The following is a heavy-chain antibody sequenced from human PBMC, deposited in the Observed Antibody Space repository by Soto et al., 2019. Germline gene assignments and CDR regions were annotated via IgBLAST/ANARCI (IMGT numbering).Heavy chain of an antibody. CDR1: GFTFSSYA. D-gene: IGHD3-22*01. J-gene: IGHJ4*02. V-gene: IGHV3-23*01. CDR3: AKVYYYDSSGYYPLDY. Sequence: EVQLLESGGGLVQPGGSPRLSCAASGFTFSSYAMSWVRQAPGKGLEWVSAISGSGGSTYYADSVKGRFTISRDNSKNTLYLQMNSLRAEDTAVYYGAKVYYYDSSGYYPLDYWGQGTLVTVSS. CDR2: ISGSGGST.